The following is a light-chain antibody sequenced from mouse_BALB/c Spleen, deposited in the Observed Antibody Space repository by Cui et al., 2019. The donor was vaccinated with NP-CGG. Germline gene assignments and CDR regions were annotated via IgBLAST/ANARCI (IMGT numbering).Light chain of an antibody. CDR3: ALWYNNHWV. CDR1: IGAVTTSNY. V-gene: IGLV1*01. J-gene: IGLJ1*01. Sequence: VVCQASALTPSPGETVTLTCRSSIGAVTTSNYANWVQEKPDHLFTGLISVINNRVPGVPARFSGSLIGDKSALTITGAQTEDEAIYFCALWYNNHWVFGGGTKLTVL. CDR2: VIN.